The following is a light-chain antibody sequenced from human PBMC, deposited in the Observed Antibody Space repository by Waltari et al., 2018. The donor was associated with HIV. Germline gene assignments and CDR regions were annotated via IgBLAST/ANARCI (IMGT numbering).Light chain of an antibody. CDR1: SSDVGGYNY. CDR3: SSYAVSNNVV. Sequence: QSALTQPPSASGSPGQSVTISCTGTSSDVGGYNYVSWYQQHPGKAPKLTCYEVSKRPSGVPDRFSGSKSGNAASVTVSGLQSEDEADYYCSSYAVSNNVVFGGGTKLTVL. V-gene: IGLV2-8*01. J-gene: IGLJ2*01. CDR2: EVS.